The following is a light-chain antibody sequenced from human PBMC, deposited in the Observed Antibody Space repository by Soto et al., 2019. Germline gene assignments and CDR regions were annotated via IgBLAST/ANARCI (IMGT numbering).Light chain of an antibody. CDR2: GAS. CDR3: QQYNKWPWT. CDR1: QSVGSN. V-gene: IGKV3-15*01. Sequence: EIVMTQSPVTLSVSPGERATLSCRASQSVGSNLAWYQQKPGQAPRLLISGASTGATGVPATFSGSGSGTEFTLTITSLQSEDFAIYYCQQYNKWPWTFGQGTKVEIK. J-gene: IGKJ1*01.